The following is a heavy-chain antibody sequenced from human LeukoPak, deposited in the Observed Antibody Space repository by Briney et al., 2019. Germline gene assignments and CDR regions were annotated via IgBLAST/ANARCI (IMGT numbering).Heavy chain of an antibody. D-gene: IGHD1-26*01. J-gene: IGHJ4*02. CDR3: ARVAGRMGAPRYYFDY. V-gene: IGHV1-2*02. CDR1: GYTLSGYY. CDR2: INPNSGDT. Sequence: ASVKVSCKASGYTLSGYYMQWVRQAPGQGLEWMGWINPNSGDTNYAQKFQRSVTMTRDTSISTVYMELSRLTSDDTAVYYCARVAGRMGAPRYYFDYWGQGTLVTVSS.